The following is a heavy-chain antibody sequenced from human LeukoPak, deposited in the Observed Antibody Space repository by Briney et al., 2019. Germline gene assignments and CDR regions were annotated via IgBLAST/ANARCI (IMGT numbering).Heavy chain of an antibody. CDR1: GDSITNSNYY. CDR3: ASYSGIYSAFEI. Sequence: SETLSLTCTATGDSITNSNYYWGWVRQSPGRGLEWLGNIFYNGGPYYNPSFKSRVAISVDTSKNHFSLTLNAVTAADTAVYYCASYSGIYSAFEIWSQGTLVTVSS. V-gene: IGHV4-39*02. CDR2: IFYNGGP. J-gene: IGHJ3*02. D-gene: IGHD1-26*01.